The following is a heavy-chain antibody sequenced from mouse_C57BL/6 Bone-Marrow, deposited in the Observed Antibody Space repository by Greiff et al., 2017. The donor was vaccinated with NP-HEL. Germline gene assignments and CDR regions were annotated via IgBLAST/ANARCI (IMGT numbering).Heavy chain of an antibody. CDR2: IDPANGNT. CDR3: ARDPLLLRYFDY. J-gene: IGHJ2*01. V-gene: IGHV14-3*01. Sequence: EVMLVESVAELVRPGASVKLSCTASGFNIKNTYMHWVKQRPEQGLEWIGRIDPANGNTKYAPKFQGKATITADTSSNTAYLQLSSLTSEDTAIYYCARDPLLLRYFDYWGQGTTLTVSS. CDR1: GFNIKNTY. D-gene: IGHD1-1*01.